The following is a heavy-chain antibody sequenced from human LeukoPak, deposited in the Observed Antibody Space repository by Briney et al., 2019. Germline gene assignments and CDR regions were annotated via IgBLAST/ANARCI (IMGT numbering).Heavy chain of an antibody. V-gene: IGHV4-34*01. D-gene: IGHD5-12*01. J-gene: IGHJ6*03. CDR1: GGSFSGYY. Sequence: SETLSLTCAVYGGSFSGYYWNWIPQPPGEGLEGLGEINHSENTNYNPFLKSRVTVTRDTSKNQFPLKLSSVTAPHTAVYFVARGWLRPDPPFYFSMAVWGKGITVTVSS. CDR2: INHSENT. CDR3: ARGWLRPDPPFYFSMAV.